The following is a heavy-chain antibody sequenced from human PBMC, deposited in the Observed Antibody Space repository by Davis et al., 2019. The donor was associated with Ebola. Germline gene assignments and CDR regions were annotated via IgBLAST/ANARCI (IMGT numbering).Heavy chain of an antibody. CDR1: GFTFSSYW. CDR2: IKQDGSGK. Sequence: GESLKISCAASGFTFSSYWMSWVRQAPGKGLEWVANIKQDGSGKYYVDSVKGRFTISRDNAKNSLYLQMNSLRAEDTAVYYCARGIAAAAPGYWGQGTLVTVSS. J-gene: IGHJ4*02. V-gene: IGHV3-7*04. CDR3: ARGIAAAAPGY. D-gene: IGHD6-13*01.